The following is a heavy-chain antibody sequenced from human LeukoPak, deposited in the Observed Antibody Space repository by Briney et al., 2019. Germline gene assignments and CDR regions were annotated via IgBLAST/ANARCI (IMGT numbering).Heavy chain of an antibody. D-gene: IGHD1-1*01. J-gene: IGHJ4*02. CDR2: IGVRT. CDR3: AAGHQNSLEGY. Sequence: GGSLRLSCAASGFSITDWPLSWVRQAPGEGLEWVSAIGVRTHYADSVMGRFTISRDGSKNTLYLQMNSLTVEDTAIYFCAAGHQNSLEGYWGQGTLVSVAS. CDR1: GFSITDWP. V-gene: IGHV3-23*01.